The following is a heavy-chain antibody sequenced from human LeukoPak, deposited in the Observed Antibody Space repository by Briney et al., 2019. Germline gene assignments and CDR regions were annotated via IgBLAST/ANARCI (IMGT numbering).Heavy chain of an antibody. V-gene: IGHV4-31*03. Sequence: SETLSLTCTVSGGSISSGGYYWSWIRQHPGKDLEWIGYIYYSGSTYYNPSLKSRVTISVDTSKNQFSLKLSSVTAADTAVYYCARVRCSGGSCYHYYYYGMDVWGQGTTVTVSS. CDR2: IYYSGST. D-gene: IGHD2-15*01. CDR1: GGSISSGGYY. J-gene: IGHJ6*02. CDR3: ARVRCSGGSCYHYYYYGMDV.